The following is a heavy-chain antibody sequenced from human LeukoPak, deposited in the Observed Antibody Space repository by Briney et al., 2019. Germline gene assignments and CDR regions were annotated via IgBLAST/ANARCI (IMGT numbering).Heavy chain of an antibody. V-gene: IGHV3-74*01. CDR3: TRSGYCSGGNCNSYFDS. D-gene: IGHD2-15*01. CDR1: GFTFSTYW. J-gene: IGHJ4*02. Sequence: PGTSLRLSCAASGFTFSTYWMHCVRQAPGKGLVWVSRINSDETTTRYADSVKGRFTISRDHAKSTMYLEMNSLRAEDTAVYYCTRSGYCSGGNCNSYFDSWGQGSLVTVSS. CDR2: INSDETTT.